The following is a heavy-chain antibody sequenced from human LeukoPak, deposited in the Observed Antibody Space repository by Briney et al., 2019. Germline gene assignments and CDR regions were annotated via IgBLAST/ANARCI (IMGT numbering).Heavy chain of an antibody. V-gene: IGHV3-30*02. Sequence: GGSLRLSCAASGFTFRSYGMHWVRQAPGKGLEWVAIIRYDGTNKYYADSVKGRFTISRDNAKDSLYLQMNSLRAEDTAVYYCARDPGSGYEEHFDYWGQGTLVTVSS. CDR3: ARDPGSGYEEHFDY. CDR2: IRYDGTNK. D-gene: IGHD5-12*01. J-gene: IGHJ4*02. CDR1: GFTFRSYG.